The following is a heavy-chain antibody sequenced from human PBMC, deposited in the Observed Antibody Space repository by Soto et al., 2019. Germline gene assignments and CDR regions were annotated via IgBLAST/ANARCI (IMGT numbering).Heavy chain of an antibody. CDR1: GFTVSSNY. J-gene: IGHJ4*02. CDR3: ARHGYSYGGGYFDY. V-gene: IGHV3-66*04. Sequence: EVPLVESGGGLVQPGGSLRLSCAASGFTVSSNYMSWVRQAPGKGLEWVSVIYSGGSAYYADSVKGRFTISRDNSKNTLYLQMNSLRAEATAVYYCARHGYSYGGGYFDYWGQGTLVTVSS. CDR2: IYSGGSA. D-gene: IGHD5-18*01.